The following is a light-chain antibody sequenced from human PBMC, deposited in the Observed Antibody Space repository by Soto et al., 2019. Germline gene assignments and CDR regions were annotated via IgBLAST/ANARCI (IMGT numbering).Light chain of an antibody. CDR1: QSVSSNY. Sequence: EIVLTQSPGTLSLSPGERATLSCRASQSVSSNYLAWYQQKPGQAPRLLIYGASNRATGIPDRFSGSGSGTDFTLTLSRLEPEDFAVYYCQQYGSSPPITFGQGTRLEIK. V-gene: IGKV3-20*01. CDR2: GAS. CDR3: QQYGSSPPIT. J-gene: IGKJ5*01.